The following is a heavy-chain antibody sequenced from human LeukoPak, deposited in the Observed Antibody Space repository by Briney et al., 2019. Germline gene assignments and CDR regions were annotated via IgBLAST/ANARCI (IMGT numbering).Heavy chain of an antibody. J-gene: IGHJ6*03. V-gene: IGHV3-30*18. Sequence: GGALRLSCAASGFTFRSYAMHWVRQAPGKGLEWVAVISYDGSNKYFGDSVKGRFTISRDNSKNTLYLQMDSLRAEDTAIYYCAKAVTSDYHSLYYNYYMDVWGKGTTVTVSS. D-gene: IGHD3-10*01. CDR1: GFTFRSYA. CDR3: AKAVTSDYHSLYYNYYMDV. CDR2: ISYDGSNK.